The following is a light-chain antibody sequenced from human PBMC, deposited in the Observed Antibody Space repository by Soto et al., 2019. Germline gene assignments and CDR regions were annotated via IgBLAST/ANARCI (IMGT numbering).Light chain of an antibody. CDR1: QGIRND. V-gene: IGKV1-33*01. CDR2: DAS. CDR3: QQFGNLPLT. J-gene: IGKJ4*01. Sequence: IRMTQSPSSLSASVGDRVTITCRASQGIRNDLGWYQQKPGKAPKLLIYDASNLERGVPSRFSGRGSGTDFTFTISSLQPEDIATYYCQQFGNLPLTFGGGTKVDIK.